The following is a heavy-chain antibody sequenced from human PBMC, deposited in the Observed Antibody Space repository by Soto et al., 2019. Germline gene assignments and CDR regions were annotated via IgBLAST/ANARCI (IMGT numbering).Heavy chain of an antibody. J-gene: IGHJ4*02. D-gene: IGHD5-18*01. CDR3: ATSFSAAMAPWYFDY. V-gene: IGHV1-24*01. CDR1: EYTLTELS. Sequence: ASVKVSCKVSEYTLTELSMHWVRQAPGKGLEWMGGFDPEDGETIYAQKFQGRVTMTEDTSTDTAYMELSSLRSEDTAVYYCATSFSAAMAPWYFDYWGQATLVTVSS. CDR2: FDPEDGET.